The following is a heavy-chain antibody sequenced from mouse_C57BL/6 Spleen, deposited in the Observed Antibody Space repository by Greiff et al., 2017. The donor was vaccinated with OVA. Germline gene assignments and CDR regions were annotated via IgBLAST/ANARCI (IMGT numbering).Heavy chain of an antibody. D-gene: IGHD2-4*01. CDR1: GYTFTEYT. J-gene: IGHJ3*01. CDR2: FYPGSGSI. V-gene: IGHV1-62-2*01. Sequence: VKLMESGAELVKPGASVKLSCKASGYTFTEYTIHWVKQRSGQGLEWIGWFYPGSGSIKYNEKFKDKATLTADKSSSTVYMELSRLTSEDSAVYFCARHEDGGLPFAYWGQGTLVTVSA. CDR3: ARHEDGGLPFAY.